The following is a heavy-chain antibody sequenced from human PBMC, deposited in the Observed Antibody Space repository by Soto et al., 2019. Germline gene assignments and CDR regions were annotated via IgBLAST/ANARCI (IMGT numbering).Heavy chain of an antibody. V-gene: IGHV3-23*01. D-gene: IGHD2-15*01. CDR2: ISANIIST. J-gene: IGHJ6*02. Sequence: GGSLRLSCAASGCNFNSHAMTWGRQAPGKGLEWVSTISANIISTYYADSVKGRFTISRDNSKNTLYLQMSSLRVEDTAVYHCARVDTPTVRVGMDVWGQGTTVTVSS. CDR3: ARVDTPTVRVGMDV. CDR1: GCNFNSHA.